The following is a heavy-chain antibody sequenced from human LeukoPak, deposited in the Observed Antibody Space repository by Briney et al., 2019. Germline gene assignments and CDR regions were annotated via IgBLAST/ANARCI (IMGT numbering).Heavy chain of an antibody. Sequence: GGSLRLSCAASGFTFSGYAMSWVRQAPGKGLEWVSAISGSGGSTYYADSVKGRFTISRDNSKNTLYLQMNSLRAEDTAVYYCANPGLYDSSGYYTDPFDYWGQGTLVTVSS. V-gene: IGHV3-23*01. J-gene: IGHJ4*02. CDR3: ANPGLYDSSGYYTDPFDY. D-gene: IGHD3-22*01. CDR1: GFTFSGYA. CDR2: ISGSGGST.